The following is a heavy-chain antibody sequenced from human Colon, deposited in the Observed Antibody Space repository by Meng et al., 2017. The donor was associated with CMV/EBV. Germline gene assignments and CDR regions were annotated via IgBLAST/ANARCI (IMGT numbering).Heavy chain of an antibody. CDR1: GFTFSSYA. Sequence: GESLKISCAASGFTFSSYAMTWVRQAPGKGLEWVSAISAGGGSTFYADSVKGRYTISRDNSKNTLYLQMNSLRAEDTAVYYCAKGGAAAGYYFDYWGQGTLVTVSS. CDR2: ISAGGGST. CDR3: AKGGAAAGYYFDY. J-gene: IGHJ4*02. D-gene: IGHD6-25*01. V-gene: IGHV3-23*01.